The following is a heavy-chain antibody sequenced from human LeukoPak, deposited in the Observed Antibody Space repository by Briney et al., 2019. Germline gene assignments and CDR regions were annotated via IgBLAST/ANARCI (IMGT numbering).Heavy chain of an antibody. CDR3: ARDGSKYYDFWSGYYHWFDP. CDR1: GGSISSYY. D-gene: IGHD3-3*01. CDR2: IYTSGST. J-gene: IGHJ5*02. V-gene: IGHV4-4*07. Sequence: SETLSLTCTASGGSISSYYWSWIRQPAGKGLEWIGRIYTSGSTNYNPSLKSRVTMSVDTSKNQFSLKLSSVTAADTAVYYCARDGSKYYDFWSGYYHWFDPWGQGTLVTVSS.